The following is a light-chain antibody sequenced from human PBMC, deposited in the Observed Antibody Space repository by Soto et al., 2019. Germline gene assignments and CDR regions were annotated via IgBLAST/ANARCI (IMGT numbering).Light chain of an antibody. CDR3: QQYDSVLGT. CDR1: QSISHW. J-gene: IGKJ1*01. V-gene: IGKV1-5*01. Sequence: DMPMTQSPATLSASVGDSVTITCRASQSISHWLAWYQQKPGKAPKFLIYDASSLESGVPSRFSGSGSGTEFTLTISSLQPDDFATYYCQQYDSVLGTFGPGTKVDIK. CDR2: DAS.